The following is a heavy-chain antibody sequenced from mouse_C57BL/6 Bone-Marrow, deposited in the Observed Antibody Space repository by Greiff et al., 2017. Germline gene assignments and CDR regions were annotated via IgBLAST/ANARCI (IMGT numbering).Heavy chain of an antibody. J-gene: IGHJ2*01. Sequence: EVQGVESGGGLVQPGGSLKLSCAASGFTFSDYYMYWVRQTPEKRLEWVAYISNGGGSTYYPDTVKGRFTISRDNAKNTLYLQMSRLKSEDTAMYYCARHSTTVVSFDYWGQGTTLTVSS. CDR2: ISNGGGST. CDR1: GFTFSDYY. D-gene: IGHD1-1*01. CDR3: ARHSTTVVSFDY. V-gene: IGHV5-12*01.